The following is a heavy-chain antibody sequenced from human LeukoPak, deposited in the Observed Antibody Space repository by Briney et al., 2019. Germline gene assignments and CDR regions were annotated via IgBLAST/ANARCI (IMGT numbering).Heavy chain of an antibody. J-gene: IGHJ4*02. CDR3: ASVYYESSGYDQTFDS. V-gene: IGHV4-31*03. CDR2: IYYSGST. Sequence: PSETLSLTCTVSGGSIISGTYYWNWIRQHPGKGLEWIGYIYYSGSTSYNPSLKTRVTISMDTSKNQFSLKLNSVTAADTAVYYCASVYYESSGYDQTFDSWGQGTLVTVSS. CDR1: GGSIISGTYY. D-gene: IGHD3-22*01.